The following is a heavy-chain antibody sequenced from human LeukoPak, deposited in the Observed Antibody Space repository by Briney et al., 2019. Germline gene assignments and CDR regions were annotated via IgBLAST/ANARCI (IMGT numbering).Heavy chain of an antibody. CDR3: ASMRTAMAPE. D-gene: IGHD5-18*01. CDR2: IYSGGST. CDR1: GFTVSSNY. Sequence: HTGGSLRLSCAASGFTVSSNYMSWVRQAPGKGLEWVPVIYSGGSTYYADSVKGRFTISRDNSKNTLYLQMNSLRAEDTAVYYCASMRTAMAPEWGQGTLVTVSS. J-gene: IGHJ4*02. V-gene: IGHV3-53*01.